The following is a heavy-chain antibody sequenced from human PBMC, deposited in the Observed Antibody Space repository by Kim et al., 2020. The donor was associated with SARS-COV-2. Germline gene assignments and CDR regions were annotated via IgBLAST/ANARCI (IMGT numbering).Heavy chain of an antibody. CDR2: IYYSGST. D-gene: IGHD3-10*01. V-gene: IGHV4-59*13. J-gene: IGHJ6*02. CDR1: GGSISSCY. Sequence: SETLSLTCTVSGGSISSCYWSWIRQPPGKGLEWIGYIYYSGSTNYNPSLKSRVSITVDTSKNQFSLKLSLVTAADTAVYYCAGGSYGSANHYCYYGVDVWGQGTTVTVSS. CDR3: AGGSYGSANHYCYYGVDV.